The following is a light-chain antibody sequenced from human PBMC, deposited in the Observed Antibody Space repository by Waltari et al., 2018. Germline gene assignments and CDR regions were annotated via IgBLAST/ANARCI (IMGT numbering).Light chain of an antibody. J-gene: IGKJ5*01. CDR1: QRVSSN. V-gene: IGKV3-15*01. CDR2: GAS. CDR3: QQYNNWPPIT. Sequence: EIEMTQSPATVSVSPGERATLSCRASQRVSSNLAWYQQNPGQAPRLLIYGASTRATGIPARFSGSGSGTEFTLTISSLQSEDFAVYYCQQYNNWPPITFGQGTRLEIK.